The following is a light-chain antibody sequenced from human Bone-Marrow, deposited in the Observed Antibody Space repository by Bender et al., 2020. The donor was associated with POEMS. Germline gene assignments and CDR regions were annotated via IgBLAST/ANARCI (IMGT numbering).Light chain of an antibody. CDR3: SSYAISRTVL. Sequence: QSALTQPASVSGSPGQSITISCTGSTSDIGSYNLVSWYQQLPGKAPKLIIYEANQRPSGVSRRFSASKSANTASLTISGLQAEDEADYYCSSYAISRTVLFGGGTRLTVL. J-gene: IGLJ2*01. CDR2: EAN. CDR1: TSDIGSYNL. V-gene: IGLV2-23*01.